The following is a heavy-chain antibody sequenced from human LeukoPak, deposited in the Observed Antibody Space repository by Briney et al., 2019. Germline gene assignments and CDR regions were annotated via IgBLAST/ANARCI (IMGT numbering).Heavy chain of an antibody. J-gene: IGHJ2*01. CDR3: ARSGSYWYFDL. V-gene: IGHV4-59*01. CDR1: GGSISGYY. Sequence: SETLSLTCTVSGGSISGYYWSWIRQPPGKGLEWIGYIYYSGSTSYNPSLKSRLTISVDTSKSQFSLKLSSVTAADTAVYYCARSGSYWYFDLWGRGTLATVSS. D-gene: IGHD1-26*01. CDR2: IYYSGST.